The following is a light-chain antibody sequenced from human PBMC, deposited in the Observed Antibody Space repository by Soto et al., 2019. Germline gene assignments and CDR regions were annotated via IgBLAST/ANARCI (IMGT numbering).Light chain of an antibody. Sequence: EIVFTHSPSTLPLSPGERATLSCRASQSVSSYLAWYQQKPGQAPRLLIYDASNRATGIPARFSGSGSGTDFTLTISSPEPEDFAVYYCQQRSNWSWTFGQGTKVDIK. J-gene: IGKJ1*01. V-gene: IGKV3-11*01. CDR3: QQRSNWSWT. CDR2: DAS. CDR1: QSVSSY.